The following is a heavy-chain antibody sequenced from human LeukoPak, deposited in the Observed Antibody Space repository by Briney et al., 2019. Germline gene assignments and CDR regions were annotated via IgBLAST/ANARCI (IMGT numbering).Heavy chain of an antibody. Sequence: SETLSLTCTVSGVSLVSHYWIWIPQPPGKGLEWIGHNSYSGSTNYNPSLKSRVTISVDTSKNQVSLRLSSVTAADTAVYYCARDGEGDEGWDYWGQGTLVTVSS. V-gene: IGHV4-59*11. CDR3: ARDGEGDEGWDY. CDR2: NSYSGST. D-gene: IGHD7-27*01. J-gene: IGHJ4*02. CDR1: GVSLVSHY.